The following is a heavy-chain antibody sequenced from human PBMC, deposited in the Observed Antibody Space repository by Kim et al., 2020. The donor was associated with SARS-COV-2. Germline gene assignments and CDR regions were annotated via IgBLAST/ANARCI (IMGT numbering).Heavy chain of an antibody. V-gene: IGHV3-48*04. D-gene: IGHD6-13*01. CDR1: GFTFSSYS. J-gene: IGHJ4*02. CDR2: ISSSSSTI. Sequence: GGSLRLSCAASGFTFSSYSMNWVRQAPGKGLEWVSYISSSSSTIYYADSVKGRFTISRDNAKNSLYLQMNSLRAEDTAVYYCARDSGEEQLDYWGQGTLVTVSS. CDR3: ARDSGEEQLDY.